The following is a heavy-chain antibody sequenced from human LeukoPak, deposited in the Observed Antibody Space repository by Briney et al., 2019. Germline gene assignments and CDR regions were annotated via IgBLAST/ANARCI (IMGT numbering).Heavy chain of an antibody. V-gene: IGHV1-2*02. Sequence: ASVKVSCKASGYTFTGCYIHWIRQAPGQGLEWMGWIDPNSGGTNYAPKLQGRVTMTRDTSISTAYMELSRLRSNDTAMYFCARGSDFWSGKPLYFFDHWGQGTLVPVSS. J-gene: IGHJ4*02. D-gene: IGHD3-3*01. CDR1: GYTFTGCY. CDR3: ARGSDFWSGKPLYFFDH. CDR2: IDPNSGGT.